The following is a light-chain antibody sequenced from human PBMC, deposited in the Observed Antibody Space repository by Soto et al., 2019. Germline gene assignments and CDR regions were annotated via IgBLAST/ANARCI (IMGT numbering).Light chain of an antibody. J-gene: IGLJ1*01. Sequence: QSVLTQPASXSGSPGQSITISCTGTSSDVGGYNYVSWYQQHPGKAPKFMIYDVSNRPSGVSNRFSGSKSGNTASLTISGLQAEDEADYYCSSYTTSNTRQIVFGTGTKVTV. CDR2: DVS. CDR3: SSYTTSNTRQIV. CDR1: SSDVGGYNY. V-gene: IGLV2-14*01.